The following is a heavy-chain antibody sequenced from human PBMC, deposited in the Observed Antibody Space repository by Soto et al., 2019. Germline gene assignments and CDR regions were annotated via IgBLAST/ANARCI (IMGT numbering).Heavy chain of an antibody. Sequence: ASVKVSCKASGYTFTSYAMHWVRQAPGQRLEWMGWINAGNGNTKYSQKFQGRVTITRDTSASTAYMELSSLRSEDTAVYYCAIEFNTVTTFDYCGQGTLVTVSS. D-gene: IGHD4-17*01. V-gene: IGHV1-3*01. CDR2: INAGNGNT. J-gene: IGHJ4*02. CDR1: GYTFTSYA. CDR3: AIEFNTVTTFDY.